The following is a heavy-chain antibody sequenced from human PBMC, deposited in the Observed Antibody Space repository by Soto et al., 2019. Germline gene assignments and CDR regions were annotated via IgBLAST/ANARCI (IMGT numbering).Heavy chain of an antibody. CDR1: GDSASSNSAA. J-gene: IGHJ5*02. V-gene: IGHV6-1*01. CDR2: TYYRSKWYN. Sequence: SQTLSLNCAISGDSASSNSAAWNWIRQSPSRGLEWLGRTYYRSKWYNDYAVSVKSRISINPDTSKNQFSLQLNSVTTEDTYVNYCARDGLTGTTWEVNWFDPWGQGNRGTVSS. CDR3: ARDGLTGTTWEVNWFDP. D-gene: IGHD1-7*01.